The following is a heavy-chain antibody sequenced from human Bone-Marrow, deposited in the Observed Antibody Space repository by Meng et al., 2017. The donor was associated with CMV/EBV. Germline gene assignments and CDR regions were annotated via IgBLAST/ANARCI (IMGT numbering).Heavy chain of an antibody. Sequence: GGSLRLSCAASGFTFSSYDMHWVRQATGKGLEWVSAIGTAGDTYYPGSVKGRFTISRENAKNSLYLQMNSLRAGDTAVYYCARTGGISKWERQHYFDYWGQGTRVTVSS. J-gene: IGHJ4*02. CDR2: IGTAGDT. CDR1: GFTFSSYD. V-gene: IGHV3-13*01. CDR3: ARTGGISKWERQHYFDY. D-gene: IGHD1-26*01.